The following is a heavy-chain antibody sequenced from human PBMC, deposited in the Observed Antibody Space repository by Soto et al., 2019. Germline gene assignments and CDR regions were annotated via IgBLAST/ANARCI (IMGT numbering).Heavy chain of an antibody. CDR2: IHHIGST. CDR3: AREAYYADSWVGYYFDY. D-gene: IGHD2-2*01. V-gene: IGHV4-4*02. Sequence: PSETLSLTCAVSGGSITSNNWWSWVRQSPGKGLEWIGEIHHIGSTNYNPSLKSRVIISVDRSKNQFSLKVRSVTAADTAVYYCAREAYYADSWVGYYFDYWGQGALVTVSS. J-gene: IGHJ4*02. CDR1: GGSITSNNW.